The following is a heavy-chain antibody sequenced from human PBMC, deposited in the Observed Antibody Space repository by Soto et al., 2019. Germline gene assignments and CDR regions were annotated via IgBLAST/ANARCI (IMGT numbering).Heavy chain of an antibody. V-gene: IGHV1-46*01. CDR3: ARRGDYYDSSGYPLRGAFDI. Sequence: ASVKVSCKASGYTFTSYYMHWVREAPGQGLEWMGIINPSGGSTSYAQKFQGRVTMTRDTSTSTVYMELSSLRSEDTAVYYCARRGDYYDSSGYPLRGAFDIWGQGTMVTVSS. CDR2: INPSGGST. J-gene: IGHJ3*02. CDR1: GYTFTSYY. D-gene: IGHD3-22*01.